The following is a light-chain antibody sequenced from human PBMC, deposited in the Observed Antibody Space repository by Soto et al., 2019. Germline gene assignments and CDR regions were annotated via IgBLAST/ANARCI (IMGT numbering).Light chain of an antibody. CDR2: EVT. J-gene: IGLJ1*01. CDR3: SSYTTSSTYV. Sequence: QSALTQPASVSGSPGQSITISCTGTSSDIGNYNYVSWYQQHPGKAPKVMIYEVTNRPSGASNRFSGSKSGNTASLTISGLQAEDEADYFCSSYTTSSTYVFGTGTKLTVL. CDR1: SSDIGNYNY. V-gene: IGLV2-14*01.